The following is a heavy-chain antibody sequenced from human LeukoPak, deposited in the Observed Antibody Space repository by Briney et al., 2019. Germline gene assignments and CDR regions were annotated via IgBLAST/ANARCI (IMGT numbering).Heavy chain of an antibody. D-gene: IGHD6-13*01. CDR1: GFTFSDYY. Sequence: PGGSLRLSCAASGFTFSDYYMSWIRQAPGKGLEWVSYISSSGSTIYYADSVKGRLTISRDNAKNSLYLQMNSLRAEDTAVYYCAKAAAAAAYYFDYWGQGTLVTVSS. V-gene: IGHV3-11*01. CDR3: AKAAAAAAYYFDY. CDR2: ISSSGSTI. J-gene: IGHJ4*02.